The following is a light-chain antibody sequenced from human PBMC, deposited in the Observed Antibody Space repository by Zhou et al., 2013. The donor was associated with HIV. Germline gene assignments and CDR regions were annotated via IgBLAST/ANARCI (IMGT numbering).Light chain of an antibody. CDR2: DAS. V-gene: IGKV3-15*01. CDR1: QSVDTY. CDR3: QQYINWPLT. J-gene: IGKJ4*01. Sequence: EILMTQSPVTLSVSPGERATLSCRASQSVDTYLAWYQQRPGQPPRLLIYDASTRATGVPVRFSGSGSGTDFTLTITSLQSEDVAVYYCQQYINWPLTFGGGTKVEIK.